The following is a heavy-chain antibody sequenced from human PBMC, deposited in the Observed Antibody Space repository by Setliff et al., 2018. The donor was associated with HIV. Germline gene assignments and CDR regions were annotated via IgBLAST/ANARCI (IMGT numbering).Heavy chain of an antibody. J-gene: IGHJ4*02. CDR2: IYASGTT. D-gene: IGHD6-13*01. Sequence: PSETLSLTCAVSGGSVDSRDYYWGWIRQPPGKGLEWTGRIYASGTTYYNPSLKSRVTMSVDTSTSRLSLKVHSVTAADTAMYYCARGSHGTSWTDYWGQGTLVTVSS. CDR1: GGSVDSRDYY. V-gene: IGHV4-39*07. CDR3: ARGSHGTSWTDY.